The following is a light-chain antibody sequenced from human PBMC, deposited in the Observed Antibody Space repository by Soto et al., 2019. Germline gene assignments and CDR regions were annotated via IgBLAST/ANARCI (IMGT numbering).Light chain of an antibody. CDR1: QGISNY. J-gene: IGKJ3*01. V-gene: IGKV1-27*01. CDR3: QKYNSAPFT. CDR2: AAS. Sequence: DIQMTQSPSSLSASVGDRVAITCRASQGISNYLAWYQQKPGKVPKLLIYAASTLQSGVPSRFSSSGSGTDLTLTCSSLQPEDVASSYCQKYNSAPFTFGPGNKMDIK.